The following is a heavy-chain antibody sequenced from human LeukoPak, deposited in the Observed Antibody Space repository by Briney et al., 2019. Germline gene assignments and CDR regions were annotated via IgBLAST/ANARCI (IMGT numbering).Heavy chain of an antibody. J-gene: IGHJ6*03. CDR2: IYYSGST. V-gene: IGHV4-39*07. D-gene: IGHD6-6*01. Sequence: PSETLSLTCTVSGGSISSSSYYWGWIRQPPGKGLEWIGRIYYSGSTYYNPSLKSRATISVDTPKNQFSLKLSSVTAADTAVYYCARVRAARELKYYYYYYYMDVWGRGTTVTVSS. CDR1: GGSISSSSYY. CDR3: ARVRAARELKYYYYYYYMDV.